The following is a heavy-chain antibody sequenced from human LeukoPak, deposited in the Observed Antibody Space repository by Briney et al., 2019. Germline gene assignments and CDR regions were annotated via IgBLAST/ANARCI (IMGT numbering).Heavy chain of an antibody. CDR3: AKSGYDILTAGRRLDY. CDR1: GFTFSSYG. Sequence: GRSLRLSCAASGFTFSSYGLHWVRQAPGKGLEWVAVISYDGSNKYYADSVKGRFTISRDNSKNTLYLQMNSLRAEDTAVYHCAKSGYDILTAGRRLDYWGQGTLVTVSS. J-gene: IGHJ4*02. V-gene: IGHV3-30*18. CDR2: ISYDGSNK. D-gene: IGHD3-9*01.